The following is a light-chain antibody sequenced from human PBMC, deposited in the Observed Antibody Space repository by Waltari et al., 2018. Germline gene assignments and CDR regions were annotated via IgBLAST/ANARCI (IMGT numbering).Light chain of an antibody. J-gene: IGKJ5*01. Sequence: EIVMTQSPATLSVSPGERATLSCRASQSVSSNLAWYQQKPGQAPRLLIYGVSTRATGIPARLSGSWSGTEFTLTISSLQSEDFAFYYCQQYNNWPRSFGQGTRLEIK. V-gene: IGKV3-15*01. CDR1: QSVSSN. CDR2: GVS. CDR3: QQYNNWPRS.